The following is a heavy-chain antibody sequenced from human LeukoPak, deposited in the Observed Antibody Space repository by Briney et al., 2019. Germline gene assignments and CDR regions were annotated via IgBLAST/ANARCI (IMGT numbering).Heavy chain of an antibody. CDR3: AATDIRTGSFDY. CDR1: GYTLTELS. J-gene: IGHJ4*02. Sequence: ASVKVSCKVSGYTLTELSMHWVRQAPGKGLEWMGGFDPEDGETIYAQKFQGRVTMTEDTSTDTAYMELSSLRSEDTAVYYCAATDIRTGSFDYWGQGTLVTVPS. V-gene: IGHV1-24*01. CDR2: FDPEDGET. D-gene: IGHD7-27*01.